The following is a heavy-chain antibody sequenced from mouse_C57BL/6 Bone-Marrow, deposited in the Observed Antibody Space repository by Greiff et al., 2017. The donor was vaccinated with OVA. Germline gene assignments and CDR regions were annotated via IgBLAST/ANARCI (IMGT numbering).Heavy chain of an antibody. V-gene: IGHV5-9-1*02. CDR2: ISSGGDYI. CDR1: GFTFSSYA. J-gene: IGHJ2*01. CDR3: TRITTGVPYYFDY. D-gene: IGHD1-1*01. Sequence: DVMLVESGEGLVKPGGSLKLSCAASGFTFSSYAMSWVRQTPEKRLEWVAYISSGGDYIYYADTVKGRFTISRDNARNTLYLQMSSLKSEDTAMDYCTRITTGVPYYFDYWGQGTTLTVSS.